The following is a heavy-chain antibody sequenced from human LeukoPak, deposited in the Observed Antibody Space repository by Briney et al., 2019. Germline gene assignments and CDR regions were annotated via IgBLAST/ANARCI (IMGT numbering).Heavy chain of an antibody. CDR3: ARRTQTTVTTYYYYYMDV. D-gene: IGHD4-17*01. CDR2: IYYSGST. Sequence: PSETLSLTCTVSVGSISSYYWSWIRQPPGKGLEWIGYIYYSGSTNYNPSLKSRVTISVDTSKNQFSLKLSSVTAADTAVYYCARRTQTTVTTYYYYYMDVWGKGTTVTVSS. V-gene: IGHV4-59*08. CDR1: VGSISSYY. J-gene: IGHJ6*03.